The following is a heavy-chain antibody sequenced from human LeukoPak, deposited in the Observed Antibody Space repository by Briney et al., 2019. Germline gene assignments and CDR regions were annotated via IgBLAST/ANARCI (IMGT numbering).Heavy chain of an antibody. V-gene: IGHV4-59*11. CDR1: GGSISSHY. D-gene: IGHD3-10*01. J-gene: IGHJ4*02. Sequence: SETLSLTCTVSGGSISSHYWSWIRQPPGKGLEWIGYIYYSGSTNYNPSLKGRVTISVDTSKNQFSLKLSSVTAADTAVYYCARAKRSFYFDYWGQGTLVTVSS. CDR2: IYYSGST. CDR3: ARAKRSFYFDY.